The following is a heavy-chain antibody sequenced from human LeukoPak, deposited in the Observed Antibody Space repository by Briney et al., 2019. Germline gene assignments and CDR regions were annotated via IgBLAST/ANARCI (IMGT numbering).Heavy chain of an antibody. CDR1: GFIFSSYS. D-gene: IGHD1-26*01. V-gene: IGHV3-48*04. CDR3: ARGIVGAADYFDY. CDR2: ISSSSSII. Sequence: PGGSLRLSCEDSGFIFSSYSMNWVRQAPGKGLEWVSYISSSSSIIYYADSVKGRFTISRDNAKNSLYLQMNSLRAEDTAVYYCARGIVGAADYFDYWGQGTLVTVSS. J-gene: IGHJ4*02.